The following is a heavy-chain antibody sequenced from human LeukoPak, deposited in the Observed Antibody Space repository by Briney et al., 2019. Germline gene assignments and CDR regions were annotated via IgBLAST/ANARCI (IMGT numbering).Heavy chain of an antibody. V-gene: IGHV3-23*01. J-gene: IGHJ4*02. D-gene: IGHD3-10*01. CDR1: GFTFSNYA. Sequence: GGSLRLSCAASGFTFSNYAMSWVRQAPGKGLEWVSTISGSGGITYYADSVKGRFTISRDNAKSSLFLQMNSLRAEDTAVYYCARARGAGPGAHFDYWGQGTPVIVSS. CDR2: ISGSGGIT. CDR3: ARARGAGPGAHFDY.